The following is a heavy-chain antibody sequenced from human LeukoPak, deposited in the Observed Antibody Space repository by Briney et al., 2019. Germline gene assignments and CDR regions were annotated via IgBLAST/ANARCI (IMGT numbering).Heavy chain of an antibody. V-gene: IGHV3-30*18. CDR1: GFTVSSNY. J-gene: IGHJ4*02. CDR2: ISYDGSNK. CDR3: AKDPTRTADAFDY. D-gene: IGHD1-1*01. Sequence: GGSLRLSCAASGFTVSSNYMSWVRQAPGKGLEWVAVISYDGSNKYYADSVKGRFTISRDNSKNTLYLQMNSLRAEDTAVYYCAKDPTRTADAFDYWGQGTLVTVSS.